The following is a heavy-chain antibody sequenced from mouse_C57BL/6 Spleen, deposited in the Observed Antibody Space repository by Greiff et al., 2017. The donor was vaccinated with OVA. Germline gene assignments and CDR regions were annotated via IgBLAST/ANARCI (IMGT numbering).Heavy chain of an antibody. CDR3: ARGPTGSYAMDY. V-gene: IGHV1-42*01. CDR2: INPSTGGT. Sequence: VQLQQSGPELVKPGASVKISCKASGYSFTGYYMNWVKQSPEKSLEWIGEINPSTGGTTYNQKFKAKATLTVDKSSSTAYMQLKSLTSEDSAVYYCARGPTGSYAMDYWGQGTSVTVSS. CDR1: GYSFTGYY. J-gene: IGHJ4*01. D-gene: IGHD4-1*02.